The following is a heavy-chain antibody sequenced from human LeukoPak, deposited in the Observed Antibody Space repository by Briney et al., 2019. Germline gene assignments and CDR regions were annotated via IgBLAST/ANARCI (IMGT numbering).Heavy chain of an antibody. CDR2: IKSKTDGGTT. J-gene: IGHJ5*02. CDR1: GFTFSNAW. D-gene: IGHD2-15*01. V-gene: IGHV3-15*01. CDR3: TTDEYCSGGSCYWFDP. Sequence: GRSLRLSCAASGFTFSNAWMSWVRQAPGKGLEWVGRIKSKTDGGTTDYAAPVKGRFTISRDDSKNTLYLQMNSLKTEDTAVYYCTTDEYCSGGSCYWFDPWGQGTLVTVSS.